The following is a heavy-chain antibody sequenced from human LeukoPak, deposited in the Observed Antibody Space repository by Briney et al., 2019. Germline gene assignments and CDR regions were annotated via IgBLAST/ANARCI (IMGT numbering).Heavy chain of an antibody. J-gene: IGHJ4*02. CDR3: ARERLLWFGERGIDY. CDR1: GGSIFSSNW. Sequence: SETLSLTCAVSGGSIFSSNWWSWVRQPPGKGLEWIGQIFHSGSTSYSPSLKSQVTISVDKSKNQFSLKLTSVTAADTAVYYCARERLLWFGERGIDYWGQGTLVTVSS. V-gene: IGHV4-4*02. D-gene: IGHD3-10*01. CDR2: IFHSGST.